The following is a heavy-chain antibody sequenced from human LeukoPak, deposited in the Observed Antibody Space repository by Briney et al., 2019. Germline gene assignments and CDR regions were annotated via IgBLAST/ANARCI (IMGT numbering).Heavy chain of an antibody. CDR3: ARGPIPLRYFDY. CDR1: GGSFSGYY. CDR2: INHSGST. V-gene: IGHV4-34*01. D-gene: IGHD3-9*01. J-gene: IGHJ4*02. Sequence: SETLSLTCAVHGGSFSGYYWSWIRQPPGKGLEWIGEINHSGSTNYNPSLKSRVTISVDTSKNQFSLKLSSVTAADTAVYYCARGPIPLRYFDYWGQGTLVTVSS.